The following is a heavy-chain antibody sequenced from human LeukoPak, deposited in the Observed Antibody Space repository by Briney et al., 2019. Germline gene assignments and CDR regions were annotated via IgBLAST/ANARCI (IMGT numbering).Heavy chain of an antibody. V-gene: IGHV1-69*05. CDR3: ARSGGYENFFDY. D-gene: IGHD5-12*01. CDR1: GGTFSSYA. J-gene: IGHJ4*02. Sequence: SVKVYCKASGGTFSSYAISWVRQAPGQGLEWRGGIIPIFGAANYAQNFQGRVTIATDESTSTAYMELSSLRSEDTAVYYCARSGGYENFFDYWGQGTLVTVS. CDR2: IIPIFGAA.